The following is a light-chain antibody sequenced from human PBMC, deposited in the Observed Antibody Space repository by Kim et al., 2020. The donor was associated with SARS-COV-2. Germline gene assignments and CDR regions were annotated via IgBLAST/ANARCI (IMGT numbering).Light chain of an antibody. Sequence: DIKMTQSPSTLSASVGDRVTITCRPSQSIGKFLNWYQQKPGGAPKLLIYGVSSLRSGFPPRFSVSGSATDFSLTISSLQPEDFATYYCQQSYNTPPTFVQGTKVDIK. CDR2: GVS. V-gene: IGKV1-39*01. CDR1: QSIGKF. J-gene: IGKJ1*01. CDR3: QQSYNTPPT.